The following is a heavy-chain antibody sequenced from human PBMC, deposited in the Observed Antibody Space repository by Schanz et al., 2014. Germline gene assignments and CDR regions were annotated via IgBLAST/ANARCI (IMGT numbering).Heavy chain of an antibody. J-gene: IGHJ4*02. CDR2: ISSDGSAK. Sequence: EDQLVDSGGGLVQPGGSLTLSCAASDFPFHMYSLNWVRQAPGKGLEWVSYISSDGSAKYYADSVKGRFIVSRDNAKNSLYLQMNSLRPEDTAVYYCAKYGGELGVSFEYWGQGTLVTVSS. CDR3: AKYGGELGVSFEY. CDR1: DFPFHMYS. V-gene: IGHV3-48*04. D-gene: IGHD7-27*01.